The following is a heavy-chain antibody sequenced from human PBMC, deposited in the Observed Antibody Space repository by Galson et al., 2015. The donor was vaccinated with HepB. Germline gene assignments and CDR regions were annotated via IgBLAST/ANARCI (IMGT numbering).Heavy chain of an antibody. CDR1: GFNFRLFW. V-gene: IGHV3-74*01. Sequence: SLRLSCAASGFNFRLFWLHWVRQAPGKGLTWVARIDGDGTVANYADSVKGRFTISRDNAKNMLYLQMNTLRVDDTALYYCARDESSIAGARLGVDPLDYWGQGALVTVSS. CDR2: IDGDGTVA. CDR3: ARDESSIAGARLGVDPLDY. D-gene: IGHD6-13*01. J-gene: IGHJ4*02.